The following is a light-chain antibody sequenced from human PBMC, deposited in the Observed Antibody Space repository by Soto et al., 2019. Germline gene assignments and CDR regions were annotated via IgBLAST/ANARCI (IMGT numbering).Light chain of an antibody. Sequence: QSALTQPASVSGSPGQSITISCTGTSSDVGSYNLVSWYQQHPGKAPKLMIYEVSKRPSGVSNRFSGSKSCNTASLTISGLQAEDEADYYCCSYAGSVHVFGTWTKLTV. V-gene: IGLV2-23*02. J-gene: IGLJ1*01. CDR1: SSDVGSYNL. CDR3: CSYAGSVHV. CDR2: EVS.